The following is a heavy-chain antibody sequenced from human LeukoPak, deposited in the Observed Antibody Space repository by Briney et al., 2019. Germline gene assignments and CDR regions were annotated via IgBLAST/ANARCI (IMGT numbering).Heavy chain of an antibody. CDR1: GGSISSSSYY. J-gene: IGHJ4*02. D-gene: IGHD3-3*01. CDR2: IYYSGST. CDR3: GRLRFLEWSQVDY. V-gene: IGHV4-39*01. Sequence: SETLSLTCTVSGGSISSSSYYWGWIRQPPGKGLEWIGSIYYSGSTYYNPSLKSRVTISVDTSKNQFSLKLSSVTAADTAVYYCGRLRFLEWSQVDYRGQGTLVTVSS.